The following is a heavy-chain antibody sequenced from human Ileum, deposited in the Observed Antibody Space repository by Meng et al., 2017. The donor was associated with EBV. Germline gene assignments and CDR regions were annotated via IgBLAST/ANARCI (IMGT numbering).Heavy chain of an antibody. V-gene: IGHV1-8*01. J-gene: IGHJ4*02. CDR3: VRTLERGDY. CDR2: MNPKTGTA. Sequence: QGELLQSGAGVTKPGASGKVSCKASGYTFTNYDISWVRQATGQGLEWMGWMNPKTGTAHYAQKFQGRVSMTRDTSITTAYMELSSLTSEDTAVYYCVRTLERGDYWGQGTLVTVSS. D-gene: IGHD5-24*01. CDR1: GYTFTNYD.